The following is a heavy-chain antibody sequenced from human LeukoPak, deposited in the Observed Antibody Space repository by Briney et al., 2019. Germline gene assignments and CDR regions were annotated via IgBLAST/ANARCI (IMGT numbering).Heavy chain of an antibody. J-gene: IGHJ3*02. Sequence: GGSQRLSCAASGFTVSSNYMSWVRQAPGKGLEWVSVIYSGGSTYYADSVKGRFTISRDNSKNTLYLQMNSLRAEDTAVYYCARGWRHDAYDIRGQGTMVTVSS. CDR1: GFTVSSNY. CDR3: ARGWRHDAYDI. V-gene: IGHV3-53*01. CDR2: IYSGGST.